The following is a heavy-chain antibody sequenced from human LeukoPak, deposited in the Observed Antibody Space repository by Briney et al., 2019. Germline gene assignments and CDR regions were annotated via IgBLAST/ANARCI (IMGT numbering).Heavy chain of an antibody. CDR2: INPNSGGT. J-gene: IGHJ4*02. Sequence: ASVKVSCKASGYTFTGYYMHWVRQAPGQGLEWMGWINPNSGGTSYAQKFQGRVTMTRDTSISTAYMELSRLRSDDTAVYYCARVNTIFGVVIDPYYFDYWGQGTLVTVSS. V-gene: IGHV1-2*02. CDR3: ARVNTIFGVVIDPYYFDY. CDR1: GYTFTGYY. D-gene: IGHD3-3*01.